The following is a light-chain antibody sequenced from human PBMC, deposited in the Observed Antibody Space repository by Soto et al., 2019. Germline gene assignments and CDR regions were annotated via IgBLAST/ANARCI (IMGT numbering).Light chain of an antibody. Sequence: DIPITQSPSTLSASVGDRATLTCRASQSITTWLSWYQQKSGKAPNLLIYDASSLESGVPLRFSGSGSGTEFTLTISSLQPDDFVTYYGQQYHNFPYSVGQWTNLEIK. J-gene: IGKJ2*01. CDR1: QSITTW. V-gene: IGKV1-5*01. CDR3: QQYHNFPYS. CDR2: DAS.